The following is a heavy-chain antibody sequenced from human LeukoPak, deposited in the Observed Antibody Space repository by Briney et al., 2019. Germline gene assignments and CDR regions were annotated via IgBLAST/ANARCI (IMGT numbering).Heavy chain of an antibody. J-gene: IGHJ4*02. CDR2: IWNDGSNK. V-gene: IGHV3-33*01. CDR3: ARDYDY. CDR1: GFTFSSYG. Sequence: PGGSLRLSCAASGFTFSSYGMHWVRQAPGQGLEWVAVIWNDGSNKYYVDSVKGRFTIPRDNSKNTLYLQMNSLRTEDTAVYYCARDYDYWGQGTLVTVSS.